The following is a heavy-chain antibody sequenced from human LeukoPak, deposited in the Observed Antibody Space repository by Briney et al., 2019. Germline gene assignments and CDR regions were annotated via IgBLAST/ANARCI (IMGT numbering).Heavy chain of an antibody. V-gene: IGHV4-34*01. CDR2: INHSGST. CDR3: ARGRSWSGYYTSQIGSYFDY. D-gene: IGHD3-3*01. CDR1: GGSFSGYY. Sequence: PSETLSLTCAVYGGSFSGYYWSWIRQPPGKGLEWIGEINHSGSTNYNPSLKSRVTISVDTSKNQFSLKLSSVTAADTAVYYCARGRSWSGYYTSQIGSYFDYWGQGTLVTVSS. J-gene: IGHJ4*02.